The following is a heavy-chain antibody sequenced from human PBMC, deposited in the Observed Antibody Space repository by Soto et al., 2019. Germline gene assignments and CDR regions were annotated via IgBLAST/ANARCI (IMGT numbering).Heavy chain of an antibody. CDR2: ISGSGDST. D-gene: IGHD2-8*01. Sequence: EVQLLESGGIFVHPGGSLRLSCAASGFTFSSYAMTWVRQAPGKGLEWVSAISGSGDSTYYADSVKGRFSISRDQSKNTLYLQMHSLRVEDTAVYFCAKERDNGADRYYFDDWGQGTLVTVSS. V-gene: IGHV3-23*01. CDR1: GFTFSSYA. CDR3: AKERDNGADRYYFDD. J-gene: IGHJ4*02.